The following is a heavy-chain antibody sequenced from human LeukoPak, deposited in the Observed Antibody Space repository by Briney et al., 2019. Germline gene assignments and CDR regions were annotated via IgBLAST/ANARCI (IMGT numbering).Heavy chain of an antibody. Sequence: GGSLRLSCAASGFIFSTYSMNWVRQAPGKGLEWVSSISSSTSYIYYADSVKGRFTISRDNAKNSLYLQMNSLRAEDTAVYYCARSVGNRWAFDIWGQGTMVTVFS. J-gene: IGHJ3*02. CDR3: ARSVGNRWAFDI. V-gene: IGHV3-21*01. CDR2: ISSSTSYI. CDR1: GFIFSTYS. D-gene: IGHD1-26*01.